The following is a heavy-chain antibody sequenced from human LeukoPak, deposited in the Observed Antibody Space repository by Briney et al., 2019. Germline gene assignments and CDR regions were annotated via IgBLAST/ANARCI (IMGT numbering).Heavy chain of an antibody. CDR1: GYTFTGYY. CDR3: ARDPPCIVGATCPGAYYYYYYGMDV. D-gene: IGHD1-26*01. CDR2: INPNSGGT. V-gene: IGHV1-2*02. J-gene: IGHJ6*02. Sequence: GASVKVSCKASGYTFTGYYMHWVRQAPGQGLEWMGWINPNSGGTNYAQKFQGRVTMTRDTSISTAYMELSRLRSDDTAVYYCARDPPCIVGATCPGAYYYYYYGMDVWGQGTTVTVSS.